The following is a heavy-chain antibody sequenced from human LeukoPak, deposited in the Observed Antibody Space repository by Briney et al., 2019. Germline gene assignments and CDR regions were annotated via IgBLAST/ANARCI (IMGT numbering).Heavy chain of an antibody. D-gene: IGHD3-16*01. J-gene: IGHJ4*02. Sequence: GGSLRLSCAASGFTFDDYAMHWVRQAPGKGLEWVSLISGDGGSTYYADSVKGRFTISRDNSKNSLYLQMNSLRTEDTALYYCAKGIHYDYVWGSLDYWGQGTLVTVSS. CDR1: GFTFDDYA. CDR3: AKGIHYDYVWGSLDY. V-gene: IGHV3-43*02. CDR2: ISGDGGST.